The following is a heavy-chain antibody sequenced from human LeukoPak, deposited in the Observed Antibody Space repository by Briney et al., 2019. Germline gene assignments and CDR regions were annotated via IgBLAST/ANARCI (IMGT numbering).Heavy chain of an antibody. CDR3: ARYRCSSTSCYNGRFDY. Sequence: SETLSLTCTVSGGSISSYYWSWIRQPPGKGLEWIGYIYYSGSTNYNPSLKSRVTISVDTSKNQFSLKLSSVTAADTAVYYCARYRCSSTSCYNGRFDYWGQGTLVTVSS. CDR1: GGSISSYY. V-gene: IGHV4-59*01. J-gene: IGHJ4*02. CDR2: IYYSGST. D-gene: IGHD2-2*02.